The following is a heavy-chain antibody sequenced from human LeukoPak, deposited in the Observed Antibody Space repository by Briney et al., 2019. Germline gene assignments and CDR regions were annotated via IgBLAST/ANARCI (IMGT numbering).Heavy chain of an antibody. V-gene: IGHV4-38-2*02. D-gene: IGHD7-27*01. CDR1: VYSISSGFY. J-gene: IGHJ4*02. Sequence: SETLSLTCTVSVYSISSGFYWGWLRPPPGKGLEWIVSIYHSGSTHYNSSLKSRVTISVDTSKNQLSLKLSSVTAADTAVYHCARGVGLTNGGTSDYWGQGTLVTVSS. CDR3: ARGVGLTNGGTSDY. CDR2: IYHSGST.